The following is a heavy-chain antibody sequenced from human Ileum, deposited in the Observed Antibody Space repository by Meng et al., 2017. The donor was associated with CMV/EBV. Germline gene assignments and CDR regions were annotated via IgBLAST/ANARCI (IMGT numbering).Heavy chain of an antibody. Sequence: GGSLRLSCAGSGLSINGYWIHWVRQPPGKGLVWVSRISSDAGSTGYADSVQGRFTISRDNSKNTLFLQMHSLRAEDTAVYYCARAHYSGYVVTNYFDYWGQGTLVTVSS. J-gene: IGHJ4*02. CDR3: ARAHYSGYVVTNYFDY. V-gene: IGHV3-74*01. D-gene: IGHD5-12*01. CDR1: GLSINGYW. CDR2: ISSDAGST.